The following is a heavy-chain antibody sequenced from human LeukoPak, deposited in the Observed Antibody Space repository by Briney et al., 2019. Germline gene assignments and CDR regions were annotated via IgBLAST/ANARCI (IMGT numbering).Heavy chain of an antibody. J-gene: IGHJ5*02. V-gene: IGHV4-59*12. D-gene: IGHD3-10*01. CDR2: IYYSGST. CDR1: GGSISSYY. CDR3: ARDKDLLWFGDRGDWFDP. Sequence: SETLSLTCTVSGGSISSYYWSWIRQPPGKGLEWIGYIYYSGSTNYNPSLKSRVTMSVDTSKNQFSLKLSSVTAADTAVYYCARDKDLLWFGDRGDWFDPWGQGTLVTVSS.